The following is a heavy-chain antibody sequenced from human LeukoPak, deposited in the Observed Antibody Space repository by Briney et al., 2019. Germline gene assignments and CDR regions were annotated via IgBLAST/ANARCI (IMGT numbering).Heavy chain of an antibody. CDR1: GGTFSSYA. CDR3: ARDLDGSIAARPFDY. CDR2: IVPIFGTA. Sequence: SVKVSCKASGGTFSSYAISWVRQAPGQGLEWMGGIVPIFGTANYAQKFQGRVTITADESTSTAYMELSSLRSEDTAVYYCARDLDGSIAARPFDYWGQGTLVTVSS. J-gene: IGHJ4*02. D-gene: IGHD6-6*01. V-gene: IGHV1-69*13.